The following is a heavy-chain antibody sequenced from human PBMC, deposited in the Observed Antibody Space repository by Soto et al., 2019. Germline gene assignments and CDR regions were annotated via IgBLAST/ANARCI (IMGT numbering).Heavy chain of an antibody. V-gene: IGHV3-30*18. D-gene: IGHD2-15*01. CDR3: AKPPVARGYFDY. CDR2: ISSDGSNK. J-gene: IGHJ4*02. CDR1: GFTFSSYG. Sequence: LRLSCAASGFTFSSYGMHWVRQAPGKGLEWVAVISSDGSNKYYADSVKGRFTISRDNSKNTLYLQMNSLRAEDTAVYYCAKPPVARGYFDYWGQGTLVTVSS.